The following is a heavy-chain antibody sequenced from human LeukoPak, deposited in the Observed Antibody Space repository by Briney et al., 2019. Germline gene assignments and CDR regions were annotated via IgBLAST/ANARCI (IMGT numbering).Heavy chain of an antibody. CDR2: INSDGSST. J-gene: IGHJ4*02. Sequence: GGSLRLSCAASGFTFSRYWMHWVRQAPGKGLVWVSRINSDGSSTSYADSVKGRFTISRDNAKNTLYLQMNSLRAEDTALYYCAKGWFGEPNGGPFDYWGQGTLVTVSS. CDR3: AKGWFGEPNGGPFDY. CDR1: GFTFSRYW. V-gene: IGHV3-74*01. D-gene: IGHD3-10*01.